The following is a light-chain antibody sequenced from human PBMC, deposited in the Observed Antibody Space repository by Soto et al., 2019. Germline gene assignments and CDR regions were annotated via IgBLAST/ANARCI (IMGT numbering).Light chain of an antibody. J-gene: IGKJ4*01. V-gene: IGKV1-17*01. CDR2: AAR. Sequence: DIQMTQSPSSLSASVGERVTITCRASQDIRNDLGWYQQKPGEAARRLISAARSLQSGVPSRFSGSGSGTEFTLTISSLQPEDFATFYCLQHNSYPLTFGGGTKVEIK. CDR3: LQHNSYPLT. CDR1: QDIRND.